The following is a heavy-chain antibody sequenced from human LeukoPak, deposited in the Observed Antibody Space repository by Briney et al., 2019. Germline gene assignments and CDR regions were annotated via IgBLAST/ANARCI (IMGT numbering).Heavy chain of an antibody. CDR3: ARSGGSGYNKNYFDY. D-gene: IGHD3-22*01. V-gene: IGHV4-34*01. CDR1: GGSFSGYY. Sequence: SETLSLTCAVYGGSFSGYYWSWIRQPPGKGLEWIGETNHSGSTNYNPSPKSRVTISVDTSKNQFSLKLSSVTAADTAVYYCARSGGSGYNKNYFDYWGQGTLVTVSS. CDR2: TNHSGST. J-gene: IGHJ4*02.